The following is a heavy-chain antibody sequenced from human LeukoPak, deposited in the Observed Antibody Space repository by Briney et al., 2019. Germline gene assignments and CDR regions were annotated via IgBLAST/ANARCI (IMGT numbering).Heavy chain of an antibody. CDR1: GYSFTSYW. J-gene: IGHJ3*02. D-gene: IGHD3-22*01. CDR3: ARHQGSYYYDSSGYYLAHAFDI. Sequence: GESLKISCKGSGYSFTSYWIGWVRQMPGKGLEWMGIIYPGDSDTRYSPSFQGQVTISADKSISTAYLQWSSLKAPDTAMYYCARHQGSYYYDSSGYYLAHAFDIWGQGTIVTVSS. CDR2: IYPGDSDT. V-gene: IGHV5-51*01.